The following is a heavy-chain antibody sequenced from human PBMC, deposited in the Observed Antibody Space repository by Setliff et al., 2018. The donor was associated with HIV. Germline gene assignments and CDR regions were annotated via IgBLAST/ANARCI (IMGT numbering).Heavy chain of an antibody. J-gene: IGHJ3*02. CDR2: MNPNSGNT. CDR1: GYTFTRYD. V-gene: IGHV1-8*01. Sequence: RASVKVSCKASGYTFTRYDINWVRQATGQGLEWMGWMNPNSGNTGYAQKFQGRVTMTRNTSITTAYMELSSLRSEDTAVYYCAKGRTYYYASRDYPDAFDIWGQGTMVTVSS. CDR3: AKGRTYYYASRDYPDAFDI. D-gene: IGHD3-22*01.